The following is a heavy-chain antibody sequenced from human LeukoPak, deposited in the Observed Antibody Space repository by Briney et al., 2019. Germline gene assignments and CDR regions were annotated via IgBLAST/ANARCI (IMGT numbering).Heavy chain of an antibody. Sequence: SETLSLTCTVSGGSIRSYYWSWIRQPPGKGLEWIGYIYYSGSTNYNPSLKSRVTISVDTSKNQFSLRLTSVTAADTAAYYCARTGTTGDYFDYWGQGTLVTVSS. V-gene: IGHV4-59*01. CDR2: IYYSGST. J-gene: IGHJ4*02. CDR1: GGSIRSYY. CDR3: ARTGTTGDYFDY. D-gene: IGHD1-1*01.